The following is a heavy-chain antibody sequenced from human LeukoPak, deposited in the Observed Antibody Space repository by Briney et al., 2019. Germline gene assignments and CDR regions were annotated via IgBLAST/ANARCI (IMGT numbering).Heavy chain of an antibody. J-gene: IGHJ5*02. Sequence: PSETLSLTCTVSGGSISSSSYYWGWIRQPPGKGLEWIGSIYYSGSTYYNPSLKSRVTISVDTSKNQFSLKLSSVTAADTAVYYCARPISSSSLTYNWFDPWGQGTLVTVSS. CDR2: IYYSGST. D-gene: IGHD6-6*01. CDR3: ARPISSSSLTYNWFDP. V-gene: IGHV4-39*01. CDR1: GGSISSSSYY.